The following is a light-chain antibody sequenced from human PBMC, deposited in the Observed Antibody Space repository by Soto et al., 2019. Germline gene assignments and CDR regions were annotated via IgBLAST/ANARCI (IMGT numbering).Light chain of an antibody. CDR1: SSNIGAGYD. CDR3: QSYDSSLSGFYV. Sequence: QSVLTQPPSVSGAPGQRVTISCTGSSSNIGAGYDVHWYQQLPGTAPKLLIYGNSNRPSGVPDRFSGSKSGTSASLAITGXXXXXXXXXYCQSYDSSLSGFYVFGTGTK. CDR2: GNS. J-gene: IGLJ1*01. V-gene: IGLV1-40*01.